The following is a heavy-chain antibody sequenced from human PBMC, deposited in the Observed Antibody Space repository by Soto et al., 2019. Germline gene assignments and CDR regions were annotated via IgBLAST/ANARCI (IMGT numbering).Heavy chain of an antibody. D-gene: IGHD6-19*01. Sequence: PGGSLRLSCAASGFTFNSYGMHWVRQAPGKGLEWVAVISYDGSNKYYADSVKGRFTIARDNSKNTLYLQMSSLRAEDTAVYYCVKDGSSGWPYYYGLDVWGQGTPVTVSS. CDR2: ISYDGSNK. CDR1: GFTFNSYG. J-gene: IGHJ6*02. V-gene: IGHV3-30*18. CDR3: VKDGSSGWPYYYGLDV.